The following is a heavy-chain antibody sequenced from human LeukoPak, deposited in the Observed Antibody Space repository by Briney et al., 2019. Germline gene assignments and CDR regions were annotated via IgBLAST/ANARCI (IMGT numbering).Heavy chain of an antibody. CDR1: GFTFSSYS. D-gene: IGHD2-15*01. J-gene: IGHJ6*04. CDR2: ISSSSSYI. V-gene: IGHV3-21*01. Sequence: GGSLRLSCAASGFTFSSYSMNWVRQAPGKGLGWVSSISSSSSYIYYADSVKGRFTISRDNAENSLYLQMNSLRAEDTAVYYCARGDCSGGSCYYYYYGMDVWGKGTTVTVSS. CDR3: ARGDCSGGSCYYYYYGMDV.